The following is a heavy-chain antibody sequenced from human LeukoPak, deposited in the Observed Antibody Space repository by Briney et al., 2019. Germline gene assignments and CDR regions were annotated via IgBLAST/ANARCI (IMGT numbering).Heavy chain of an antibody. CDR2: INQAGGEK. J-gene: IGHJ4*02. Sequence: PGGSLRLSCAASGFTFSGYWMSWVRQAPGRGLEWVANINQAGGEKYYADSVKGRFTISRDNAVNSLYLQMNSLRAEDTAVYYCATGRSCATCYLPDYWGQGTLVTVSS. CDR3: ATGRSCATCYLPDY. V-gene: IGHV3-7*01. D-gene: IGHD2-2*01. CDR1: GFTFSGYW.